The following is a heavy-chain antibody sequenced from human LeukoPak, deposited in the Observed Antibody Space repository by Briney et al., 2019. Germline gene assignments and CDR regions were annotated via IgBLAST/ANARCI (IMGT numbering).Heavy chain of an antibody. Sequence: GGSLRLSCAASGFTFSSYWMSWVRQAPGKGLEWVANIKQDGREKYYVDSVKGRFTISRDNAKNSLYLQMNSLRAEDTAVYYCARESIQENTYYGSGSPQYYYYYYGMDVWGKGTTVTVSS. J-gene: IGHJ6*04. V-gene: IGHV3-7*03. D-gene: IGHD3-10*01. CDR2: IKQDGREK. CDR3: ARESIQENTYYGSGSPQYYYYYYGMDV. CDR1: GFTFSSYW.